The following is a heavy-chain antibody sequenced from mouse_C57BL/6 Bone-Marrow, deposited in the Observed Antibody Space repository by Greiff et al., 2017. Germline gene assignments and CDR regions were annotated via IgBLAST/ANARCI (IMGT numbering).Heavy chain of an antibody. CDR3: ARGYGYDYAMDY. D-gene: IGHD2-2*01. CDR1: GYSFTDYN. CDR2: INPNYGTT. Sequence: EVQLQQSGPELVKPGASVKISCKASGYSFTDYNMNWVQHSHGKSLEWIGVINPNYGTTSYKQKFTGKATFTGDQSSSTAYMQLNSLTSEDSAVYYCARGYGYDYAMDYWGQGTSVTVSS. V-gene: IGHV1-39*01. J-gene: IGHJ4*01.